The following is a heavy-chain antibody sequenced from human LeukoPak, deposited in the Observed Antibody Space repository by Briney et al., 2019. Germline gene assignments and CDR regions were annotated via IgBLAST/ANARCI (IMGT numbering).Heavy chain of an antibody. CDR1: GFTFSSYA. CDR3: ARAGWGTAMVTGGDI. V-gene: IGHV3-30*04. CDR2: ISYDGSNK. D-gene: IGHD5-18*01. Sequence: GGSLRLSCAASGFTFSSYAMHWVRQAPGKGLEWVAVISYDGSNKYYADSVKGRFTISRDNSKNTLYLQMNSLRAEDTAVYYCARAGWGTAMVTGGDIWGQGTPVTVSS. J-gene: IGHJ4*02.